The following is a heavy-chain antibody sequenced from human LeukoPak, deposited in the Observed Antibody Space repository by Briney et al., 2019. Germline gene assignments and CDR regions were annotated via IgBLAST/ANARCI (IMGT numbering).Heavy chain of an antibody. Sequence: GGSLRLSCAASGFTFNNHAMNWVRQAPGKGLEWVSSVSGGGGSTNYADSVKGRFTISRDNSKNTLSLEMNSLRADDTAVYFCAKGRVVTTSPLNYWGQGTLVTVSS. CDR2: VSGGGGST. D-gene: IGHD2-21*02. V-gene: IGHV3-23*01. J-gene: IGHJ4*02. CDR3: AKGRVVTTSPLNY. CDR1: GFTFNNHA.